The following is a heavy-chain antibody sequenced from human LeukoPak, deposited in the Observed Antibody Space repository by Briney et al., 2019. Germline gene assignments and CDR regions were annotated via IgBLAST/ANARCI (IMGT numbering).Heavy chain of an antibody. CDR2: INHSGST. Sequence: SETLSLTCAVCGGSFSVYYWSWIRQPPGKGLEWIGEINHSGSTNYNPSLKSRVTISVDTSKNQFSLKLSSVTAADTAVYYCARAGYDSSGYYWDYWGQGTLVTVSS. J-gene: IGHJ4*02. V-gene: IGHV4-34*01. CDR3: ARAGYDSSGYYWDY. CDR1: GGSFSVYY. D-gene: IGHD3-22*01.